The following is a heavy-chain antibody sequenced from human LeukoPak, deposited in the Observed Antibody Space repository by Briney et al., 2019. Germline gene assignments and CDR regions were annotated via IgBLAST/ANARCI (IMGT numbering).Heavy chain of an antibody. CDR2: IYYSGST. J-gene: IGHJ5*02. D-gene: IGHD6-6*01. CDR1: GDPISSYY. Sequence: PSETLSLTCTVSGDPISSYYWSWLRQPPGKGLEWGGYIYYSGSTNYNPSRKSRVTISVDTSKNQFSLKMSSVTAADTAVYYCARIIAASTKLYGAWFDPWGQGTLVTVSS. CDR3: ARIIAASTKLYGAWFDP. V-gene: IGHV4-59*01.